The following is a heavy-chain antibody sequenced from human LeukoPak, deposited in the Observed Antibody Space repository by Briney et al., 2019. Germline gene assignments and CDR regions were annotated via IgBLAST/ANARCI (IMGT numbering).Heavy chain of an antibody. D-gene: IGHD1-26*01. J-gene: IGHJ3*02. CDR2: IGTAGDT. CDR1: GFTFSSYD. CDR3: ARALSGSYFVDAFDI. Sequence: GGSLRLSCAASGFTFSSYDMHWVRQATGKGLEWVSAIGTAGDTYYPGSVKGRFAISRENAKNSLYLQMNSLRAGDTAVYYCARALSGSYFVDAFDIWGQGTMVTVSS. V-gene: IGHV3-13*01.